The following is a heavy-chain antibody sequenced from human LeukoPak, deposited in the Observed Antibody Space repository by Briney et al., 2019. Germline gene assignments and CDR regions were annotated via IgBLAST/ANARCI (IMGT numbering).Heavy chain of an antibody. D-gene: IGHD6-6*01. CDR1: GYTFTSYG. CDR2: ISAYNGNT. Sequence: ASVKVSCKASGYTFTSYGISWVRQAPGQGLEWMGWISAYNGNTNYAQKLQGRVTMTTDTSTSTAYMELRSLRSDDTAVYYCARVGAKVYSSSSSAYWGQGTLVTVSS. J-gene: IGHJ4*02. CDR3: ARVGAKVYSSSSSAY. V-gene: IGHV1-18*01.